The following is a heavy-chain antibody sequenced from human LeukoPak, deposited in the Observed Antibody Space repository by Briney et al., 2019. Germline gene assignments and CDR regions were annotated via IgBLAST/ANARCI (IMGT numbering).Heavy chain of an antibody. CDR3: TRGSIAYYYMDV. J-gene: IGHJ6*03. CDR2: IDHIGRT. Sequence: SETLSLTCAVYGESFRGYYWTWIRQTPGKGLEWIGEIDHIGRTTYNPSLKSRVTISVDTSKNQFSLKLSSVTAADTAVYYCTRGSIAYYYMDVWGKGTTVTISS. D-gene: IGHD3-22*01. V-gene: IGHV4-34*01. CDR1: GESFRGYY.